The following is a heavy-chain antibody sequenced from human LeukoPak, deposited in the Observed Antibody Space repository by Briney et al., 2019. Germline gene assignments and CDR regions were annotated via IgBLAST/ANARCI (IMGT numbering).Heavy chain of an antibody. CDR1: GFTFSSYA. Sequence: PGGSLRLSCAASGFTFSSYAMSWVRQAPGKGLEWVSAISGSGGSTYYADSVKGRFTISRDNSKNTLYLQMNSLRAEDTAVYYCARDTHPYDFWSGYTDYWGQGTLVTVSS. CDR3: ARDTHPYDFWSGYTDY. D-gene: IGHD3-3*01. CDR2: ISGSGGST. J-gene: IGHJ4*02. V-gene: IGHV3-23*01.